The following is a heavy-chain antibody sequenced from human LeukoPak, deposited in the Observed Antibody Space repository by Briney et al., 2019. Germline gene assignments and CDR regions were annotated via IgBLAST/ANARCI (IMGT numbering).Heavy chain of an antibody. CDR3: ARGRYLFPPNY. CDR2: INPSGGST. Sequence: GASVKVSCKASGYTFTSYYMHWVRQAPGQGLEWMGIINPSGGSTSYAQKLQGRVTITADKSTSTAYMELSSLRSEDTAVYYCARGRYLFPPNYWGQGTPVTVSS. V-gene: IGHV1-46*01. D-gene: IGHD1-26*01. CDR1: GYTFTSYY. J-gene: IGHJ4*02.